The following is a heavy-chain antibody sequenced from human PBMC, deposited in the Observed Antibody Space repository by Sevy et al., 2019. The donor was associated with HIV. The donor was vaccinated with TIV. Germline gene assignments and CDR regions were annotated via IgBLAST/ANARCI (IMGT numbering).Heavy chain of an antibody. Sequence: ASVKVSCKASGYTFTSYGISWVRQAPGQGLEWMGWISAYNGNTNYAQKVQGRVTMTTDTSTSTAYMELRSLRSDDTAVYYCARGALLKNYYDSSGQSNGAFDIWGQGTMVTVSS. CDR1: GYTFTSYG. CDR2: ISAYNGNT. CDR3: ARGALLKNYYDSSGQSNGAFDI. J-gene: IGHJ3*02. V-gene: IGHV1-18*01. D-gene: IGHD3-22*01.